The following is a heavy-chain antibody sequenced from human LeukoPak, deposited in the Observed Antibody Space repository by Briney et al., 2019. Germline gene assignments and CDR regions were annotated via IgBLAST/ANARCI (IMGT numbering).Heavy chain of an antibody. D-gene: IGHD1-7*01. CDR2: ISGSGGST. J-gene: IGHJ5*02. V-gene: IGHV3-23*01. Sequence: GGSLRLSCATSGFTFSSSAMSWVRQAPGKGLEWVSAISGSGGSTYYADSVKGRFTISRDNSKNTLYLQMNSLRAEDTAVYYCAKSSYNWNYGSWFDPWGQGTLVTVSS. CDR1: GFTFSSSA. CDR3: AKSSYNWNYGSWFDP.